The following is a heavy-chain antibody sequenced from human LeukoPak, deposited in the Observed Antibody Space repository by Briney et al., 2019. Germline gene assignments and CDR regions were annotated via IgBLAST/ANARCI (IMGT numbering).Heavy chain of an antibody. Sequence: PGGSLRLSRAASGFTFSSYSMNWVRQAPGKGLEWVSSISSSSSYIYYADSVKGRFTISRDNAKNSLYLQMNSLRAEDTAVYYCAREGIVVVPAAPTYYYYYGMDVWGQGTTVTVSS. V-gene: IGHV3-21*01. D-gene: IGHD2-2*01. J-gene: IGHJ6*02. CDR3: AREGIVVVPAAPTYYYYYGMDV. CDR1: GFTFSSYS. CDR2: ISSSSSYI.